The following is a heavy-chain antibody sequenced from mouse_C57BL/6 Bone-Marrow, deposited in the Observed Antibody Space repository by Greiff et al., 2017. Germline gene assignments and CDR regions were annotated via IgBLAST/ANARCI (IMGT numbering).Heavy chain of an antibody. CDR1: VYTFTSYW. V-gene: IGHV1-55*01. CDR2: IYPGSGST. CDR3: ARPYYGNYWYFDV. Sequence: QVQLQQPGAELVKPGASVKMSCKASVYTFTSYWITWVKQRPGQGLEWIGDIYPGSGSTNYNEKFKSKATLTVDTSSSTAYMQLSILTSEDSAVYYCARPYYGNYWYFDVWGTGTTVTVSS. D-gene: IGHD2-10*01. J-gene: IGHJ1*03.